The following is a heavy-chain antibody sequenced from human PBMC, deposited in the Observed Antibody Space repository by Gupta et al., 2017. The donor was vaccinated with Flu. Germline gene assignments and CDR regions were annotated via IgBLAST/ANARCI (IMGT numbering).Heavy chain of an antibody. V-gene: IGHV3-23*01. Sequence: EVQLLESGGGLVQPGGSLRLSCAASGFTFSNYAMGWVRQAPGKGLEWVSLVSGSGGNTYYADSVKGRFTISRDNSKNTLYLQMNGLRADDTAIYYCERQVWLDYWGQGTVVTVSS. J-gene: IGHJ4*02. D-gene: IGHD5-18*01. CDR3: ERQVWLDY. CDR2: VSGSGGNT. CDR1: GFTFSNYA.